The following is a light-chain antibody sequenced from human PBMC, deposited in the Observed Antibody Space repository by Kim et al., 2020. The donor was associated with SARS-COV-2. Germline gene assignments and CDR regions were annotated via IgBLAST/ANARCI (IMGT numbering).Light chain of an antibody. CDR2: WAS. V-gene: IGKV4-1*01. CDR1: QSVLYRSNNKSY. Sequence: RATINCKSSQSVLYRSNNKSYLAWYQQKPGQPPKLLIYWASTRESGVPDRFSGSGSGTDFTLTISSLQAEDGAVYYCQQYYSTPPTFGQGTKLEI. J-gene: IGKJ2*01. CDR3: QQYYSTPPT.